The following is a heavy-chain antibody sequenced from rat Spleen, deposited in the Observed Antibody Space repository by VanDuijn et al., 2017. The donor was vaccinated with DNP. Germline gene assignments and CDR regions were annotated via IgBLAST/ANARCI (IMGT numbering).Heavy chain of an antibody. D-gene: IGHD1-4*01. J-gene: IGHJ1*01. CDR3: ARRRLPYWYFDF. CDR2: INTGSGGT. V-gene: IGHV1-43*01. CDR1: GYTFTTYY. Sequence: QVQLQQSGTELAKPGSSVKISCKASGYTFTTYYITWIKQTTGQDLEYIGYINTGSGGTSYNEKFKGKATLTVDKSSSTAFMQLSSLTPDDSAVYYCARRRLPYWYFDFWGPGTMVTVSS.